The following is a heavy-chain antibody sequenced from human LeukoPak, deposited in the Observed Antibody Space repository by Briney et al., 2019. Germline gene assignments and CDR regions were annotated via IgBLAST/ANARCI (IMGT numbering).Heavy chain of an antibody. CDR3: AILSAGSITMVRGVIDY. D-gene: IGHD3-10*01. Sequence: GGSLRFSCAASGFTFDDYGMSWVRQAPGKGLEWVSGINWNGGSTGYADSVKGRFTISRDNAKNSLYLQMNSLRAEDTAVYYCAILSAGSITMVRGVIDYWGQGTLVTVSS. CDR1: GFTFDDYG. V-gene: IGHV3-20*04. J-gene: IGHJ4*02. CDR2: INWNGGST.